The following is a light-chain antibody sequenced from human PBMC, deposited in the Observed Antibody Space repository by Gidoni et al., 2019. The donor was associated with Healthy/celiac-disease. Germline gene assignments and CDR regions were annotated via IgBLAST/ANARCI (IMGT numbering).Light chain of an antibody. J-gene: IGLJ3*02. CDR3: CSYAGSYPLGV. Sequence: QSALTQPRSVSGSPGQSVTISFTGTSSDVGGYNYVSWYQQHPGNAPKLMIYAVSKRPSGVPDRFSGSTSGNTASLTISGLQADDDADYYCCSYAGSYPLGVFGGGTKLTVL. CDR1: SSDVGGYNY. CDR2: AVS. V-gene: IGLV2-11*01.